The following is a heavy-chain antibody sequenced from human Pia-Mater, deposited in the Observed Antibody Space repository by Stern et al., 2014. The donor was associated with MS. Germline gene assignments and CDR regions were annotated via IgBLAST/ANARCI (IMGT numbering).Heavy chain of an antibody. Sequence: QMQLVQSGPEVKKPGSSVKVSCKASGGTFSNYAISWVRQAPGQGLEWMGGIIIIFDTANYAQKVQGRVTISADEATSTAYMELSSLRSEDTAVYYCARASERSGYYPDYFQYWGQGTPVTVSS. D-gene: IGHD3-22*01. J-gene: IGHJ1*01. CDR3: ARASERSGYYPDYFQY. CDR1: GGTFSNYA. CDR2: IIIIFDTA. V-gene: IGHV1-69*01.